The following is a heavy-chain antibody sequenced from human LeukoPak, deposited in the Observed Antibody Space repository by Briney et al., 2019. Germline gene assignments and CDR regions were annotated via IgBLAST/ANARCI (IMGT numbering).Heavy chain of an antibody. CDR1: GGTLSTYA. D-gene: IGHD1-26*01. Sequence: SVKPSCKASGGTLSTYAISWVRQAPGQSIEGMVGIIPIFGTANYAQKFQGRVTITADESTSTAYMELSSLRSEDTAVYYCAREGKDGMGYFDYWGQGTLVTVSS. V-gene: IGHV1-69*01. CDR2: IIPIFGTA. J-gene: IGHJ4*02. CDR3: AREGKDGMGYFDY.